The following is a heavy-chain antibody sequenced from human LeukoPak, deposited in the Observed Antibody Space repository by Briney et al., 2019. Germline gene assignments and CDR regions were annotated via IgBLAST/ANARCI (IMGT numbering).Heavy chain of an antibody. V-gene: IGHV3-21*01. J-gene: IGHJ4*02. CDR1: GFTFSSYS. Sequence: PGGSLGLSCAASGFTFSSYSMSSVRQAPGKWLEWVSSISSSSSHIYYADSVKGRFTISRDNAKNSLYLQMNSLRAEDTAVYYCAREAYYYGSGSYWDFDYWGQGTLVTVSS. CDR3: AREAYYYGSGSYWDFDY. CDR2: ISSSSSHI. D-gene: IGHD3-10*01.